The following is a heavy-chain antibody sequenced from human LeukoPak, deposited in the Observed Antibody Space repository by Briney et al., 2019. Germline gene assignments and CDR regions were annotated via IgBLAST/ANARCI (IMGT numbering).Heavy chain of an antibody. Sequence: TSETLSLTCTVSGGSISSYYWSWIRQPPGKGLEWIGYIYYRGSTNYNPSLKSRVTISVDTSKNPFSLKLSSVTAADTAVYYCARSITIFGVVEYYFDYWGQGTLVTVSS. CDR1: GGSISSYY. V-gene: IGHV4-59*08. J-gene: IGHJ4*02. D-gene: IGHD3-3*01. CDR2: IYYRGST. CDR3: ARSITIFGVVEYYFDY.